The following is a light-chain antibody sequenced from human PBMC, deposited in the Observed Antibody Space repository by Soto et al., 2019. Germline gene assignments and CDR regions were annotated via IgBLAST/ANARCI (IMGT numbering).Light chain of an antibody. CDR2: GAS. Sequence: DIQMTQSPSSLTASIGDRVTISCRASQGFSNSLAWYQQKPGKVPTLLIYGASILQSGVPSRFSGSGSGTEFTLTSSCLQPEDVATYCCQKYDSAPLTFGGGTKLEIK. CDR3: QKYDSAPLT. V-gene: IGKV1-27*01. J-gene: IGKJ4*01. CDR1: QGFSNS.